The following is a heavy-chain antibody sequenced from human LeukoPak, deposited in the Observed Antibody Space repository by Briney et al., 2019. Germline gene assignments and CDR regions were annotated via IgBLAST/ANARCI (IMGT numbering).Heavy chain of an antibody. V-gene: IGHV4-59*11. Sequence: PSETLSLTCTVSGGSISSHYWSWIRQPPGKGLEWIGYIYYSGSTNYNPSLKSRVTISVDTSKNQFSLKLSSVTAADTAVYYCARARRKANYYDSSGYDYWGQGTLVTVSS. D-gene: IGHD3-22*01. CDR2: IYYSGST. J-gene: IGHJ4*02. CDR1: GGSISSHY. CDR3: ARARRKANYYDSSGYDY.